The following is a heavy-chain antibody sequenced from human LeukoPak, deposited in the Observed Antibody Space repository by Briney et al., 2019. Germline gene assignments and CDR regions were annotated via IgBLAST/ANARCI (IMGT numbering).Heavy chain of an antibody. V-gene: IGHV3-23*01. Sequence: PGGSLRLSCAASGFTFSNFAMSWVRQAPGKGLEWVSSISGAGDTTPHADSVKGRFTISRDNSKNTLYLQMSSLSAADTAVYYCARADRAFDIWGQGTMVTVSS. CDR1: GFTFSNFA. CDR2: ISGAGDTT. J-gene: IGHJ3*02. CDR3: ARADRAFDI.